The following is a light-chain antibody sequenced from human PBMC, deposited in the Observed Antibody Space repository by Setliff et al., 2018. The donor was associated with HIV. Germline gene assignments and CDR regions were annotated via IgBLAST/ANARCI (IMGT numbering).Light chain of an antibody. CDR3: CSYTSSTTYV. CDR2: EVN. J-gene: IGLJ1*01. CDR1: RSDIGTYDL. V-gene: IGLV2-23*02. Sequence: QSALTQPASVSGSPGQSSTISCTGTRSDIGTYDLVSWYRQYPGKAPKLIIYEVNRRPAGVSDRLSGSKSGNTASLTISGLRAEDEATYYCCSYTSSTTYVVGTGTKVTV.